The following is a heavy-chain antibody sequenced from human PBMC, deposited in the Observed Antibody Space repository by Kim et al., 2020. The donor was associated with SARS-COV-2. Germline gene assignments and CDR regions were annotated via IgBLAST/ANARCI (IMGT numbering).Heavy chain of an antibody. CDR2: INGGNDGS. Sequence: GGSLRLSCAASGFTLSSNAMAWVRQAPGKGLQWVSAINGGNDGSFYTDSVKGRITISRDTSTNTLYLQMNSLRAEDTALYYCAKDIYGWSFDYWGRGSLV. D-gene: IGHD3-3*02. CDR1: GFTLSSNA. CDR3: AKDIYGWSFDY. V-gene: IGHV3-23*01. J-gene: IGHJ4*02.